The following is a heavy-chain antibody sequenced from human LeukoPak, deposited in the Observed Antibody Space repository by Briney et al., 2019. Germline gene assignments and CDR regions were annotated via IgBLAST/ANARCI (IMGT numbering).Heavy chain of an antibody. CDR2: IYTSGST. Sequence: SETLSLTCTVSGGSISSYYWSWIRQPPGKGLEWVGRIYTSGSTNYNPSLKSRVTMSVDTSKNQYSLKLSSVTAADTAVYYCARVGGSSWYGAFDIWGQGTMVTVSS. CDR3: ARVGGSSWYGAFDI. J-gene: IGHJ3*02. CDR1: GGSISSYY. V-gene: IGHV4-4*07. D-gene: IGHD6-13*01.